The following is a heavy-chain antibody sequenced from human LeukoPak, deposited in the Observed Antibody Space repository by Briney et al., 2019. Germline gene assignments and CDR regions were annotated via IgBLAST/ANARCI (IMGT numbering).Heavy chain of an antibody. Sequence: SETLSLTCAVYGGSFSGYYWSWIRQPPGKGLEWIGEINHSGSTNYNPSLKSRVTISVDTSKNQSSLKLSSVTAADTAVYYCASSTSRGGRGMDVWGQGTTVTVSS. V-gene: IGHV4-34*01. CDR3: ASSTSRGGRGMDV. J-gene: IGHJ6*02. CDR1: GGSFSGYY. CDR2: INHSGST. D-gene: IGHD3-16*01.